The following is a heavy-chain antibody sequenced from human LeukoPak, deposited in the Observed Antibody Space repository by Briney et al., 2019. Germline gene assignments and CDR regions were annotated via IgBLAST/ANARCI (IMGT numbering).Heavy chain of an antibody. V-gene: IGHV1-18*01. CDR1: GYTFTSYG. CDR3: ARAPNAYYYDSSGYYYQYYFDY. Sequence: ASVKVSCKASGYTFTSYGISWVRQAPGQGLEWMGWISAYNGNTNYAQKLQGRVTMTTDTSTSTAYMELRSLRSDVTAVYYCARAPNAYYYDSSGYYYQYYFDYWGQGTLVTVSS. J-gene: IGHJ4*02. CDR2: ISAYNGNT. D-gene: IGHD3-22*01.